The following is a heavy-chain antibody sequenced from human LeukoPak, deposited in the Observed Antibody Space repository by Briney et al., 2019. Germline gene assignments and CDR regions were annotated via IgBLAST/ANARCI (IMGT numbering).Heavy chain of an antibody. J-gene: IGHJ4*02. Sequence: PGGSLRLSCAASGFTFSSYSMNWVRQAPGKGLEWVSGISGSGVGTYYADSVKGRFTISRDNSKNTLHLQVNSLRAEDTAIYYCALADNSGWYCFDYWGQGTLVAVSS. CDR3: ALADNSGWYCFDY. CDR1: GFTFSSYS. CDR2: ISGSGVGT. V-gene: IGHV3-23*01. D-gene: IGHD6-19*01.